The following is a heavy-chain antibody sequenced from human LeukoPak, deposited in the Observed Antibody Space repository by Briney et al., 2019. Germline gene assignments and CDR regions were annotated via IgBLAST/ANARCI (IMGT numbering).Heavy chain of an antibody. V-gene: IGHV3-21*04. J-gene: IGHJ6*02. CDR2: MSSIDTYI. CDR1: GFTFSSYS. CDR3: AREGPGIRVTPYYYGMDV. Sequence: RGSLRLSCAASGFTFSSYSMNWVRQAPGKGLEWVSSMSSIDTYIYYADSVKGRFTISRDNAKNSLYLQMNRLRAEDTAVYYCAREGPGIRVTPYYYGMDVWGQGTTVTVSS. D-gene: IGHD3-10*01.